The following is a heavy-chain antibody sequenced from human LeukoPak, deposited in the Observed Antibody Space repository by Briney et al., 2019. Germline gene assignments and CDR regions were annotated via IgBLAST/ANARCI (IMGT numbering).Heavy chain of an antibody. J-gene: IGHJ4*02. Sequence: SETLSLTCAVYGGSFSGYYWSWLRQPPGKGLEWIGEVHLDGRTNYNPSLESRLTMSVDLSENHISLKLTSVTAADTAVYYCAREGGFYRPLDYSGQGTLVTVSS. V-gene: IGHV4-34*10. D-gene: IGHD3-3*01. CDR2: VHLDGRT. CDR1: GGSFSGYY. CDR3: AREGGFYRPLDY.